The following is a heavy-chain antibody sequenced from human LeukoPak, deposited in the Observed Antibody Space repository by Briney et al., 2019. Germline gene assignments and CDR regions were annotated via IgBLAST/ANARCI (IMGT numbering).Heavy chain of an antibody. Sequence: GGSLRLSCAASGFTFSNYNMNWVRQAPGKGLEWVSYISSSSTNIYYTDSVKGRFTISRDNAKNSLYLQMNSLRAEDTAVYYCARDYYYGSGSRADYFDYWGQGTLVTVSS. CDR3: ARDYYYGSGSRADYFDY. V-gene: IGHV3-21*01. D-gene: IGHD3-10*01. J-gene: IGHJ4*02. CDR1: GFTFSNYN. CDR2: ISSSSTNI.